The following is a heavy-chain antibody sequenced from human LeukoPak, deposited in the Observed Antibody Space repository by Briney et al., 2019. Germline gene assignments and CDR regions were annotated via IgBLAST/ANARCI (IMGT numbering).Heavy chain of an antibody. Sequence: ASVKVSCKASGYTFTSYDIKWVRQATGQGLEWMGWMNPNSGNTGYAQKFQGRVTMTRNTSISTAYMELSSLRSEDTAVYYCARGPRYCSSTSCYVLHDYWGQGTLVTVSS. V-gene: IGHV1-8*01. J-gene: IGHJ4*02. CDR1: GYTFTSYD. CDR3: ARGPRYCSSTSCYVLHDY. D-gene: IGHD2-2*01. CDR2: MNPNSGNT.